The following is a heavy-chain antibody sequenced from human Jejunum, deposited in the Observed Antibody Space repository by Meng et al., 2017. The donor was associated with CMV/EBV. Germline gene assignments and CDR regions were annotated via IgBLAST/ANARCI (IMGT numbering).Heavy chain of an antibody. CDR1: GDSIGSYS. V-gene: IGHV4-4*07. Sequence: QVQLQESGPGLVKPSVXASLSCAVSGDSIGSYSWRWIRQPAGKGLEWFGRFYPSGSTIYHPSLKSRVHMSVDTSKNQFSLKLNSVTAADTAVYYCAKDGGAASRGPNWFDPWGQGTLVTVSS. CDR2: FYPSGST. CDR3: AKDGGAASRGPNWFDP. D-gene: IGHD3-16*01. J-gene: IGHJ5*02.